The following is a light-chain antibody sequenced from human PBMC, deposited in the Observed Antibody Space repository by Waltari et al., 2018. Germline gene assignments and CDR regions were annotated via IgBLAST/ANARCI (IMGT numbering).Light chain of an antibody. CDR1: IWGDKY. V-gene: IGLV3-1*01. Sequence: SSELTQPPSVSVSPGQTASLPCSGAIWGDKYACWYQQKAGQSPVLVIYQDTKRPSGIPERFSGSNSGNTATLTISGTQTMDEADYYCQAWDTSGVVFGGGTKLTVL. J-gene: IGLJ2*01. CDR2: QDT. CDR3: QAWDTSGVV.